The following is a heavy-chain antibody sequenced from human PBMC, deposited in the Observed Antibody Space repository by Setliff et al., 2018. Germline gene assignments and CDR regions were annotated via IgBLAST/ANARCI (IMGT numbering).Heavy chain of an antibody. J-gene: IGHJ4*02. V-gene: IGHV3-7*03. D-gene: IGHD6-19*01. CDR2: IKQDGGEK. CDR3: AKENEGDGWDY. Sequence: PGGSLRLSCAASGFTFSSYWMSWVRQAPGKGLEWVANIKQDGGEKYYVGSVKGRFTISRDNSKNTLYLQMNSLRAEDTAVYYCAKENEGDGWDYWGQGTLVTVSS. CDR1: GFTFSSYW.